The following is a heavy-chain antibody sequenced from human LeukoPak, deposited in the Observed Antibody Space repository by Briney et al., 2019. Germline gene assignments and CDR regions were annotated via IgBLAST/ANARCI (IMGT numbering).Heavy chain of an antibody. J-gene: IGHJ4*02. Sequence: SETLSLTCRVSGGSLGNYYWSWIRQPAGKGLEWIGRIYPTGHTHYNPSLKSRVTMSVDTSKNQFSLKMTSMTAADTAVYYCARITDPDYRSGWSGADYWGRGTQVTVSA. V-gene: IGHV4-4*07. CDR2: IYPTGHT. CDR3: ARITDPDYRSGWSGADY. D-gene: IGHD6-19*01. CDR1: GGSLGNYY.